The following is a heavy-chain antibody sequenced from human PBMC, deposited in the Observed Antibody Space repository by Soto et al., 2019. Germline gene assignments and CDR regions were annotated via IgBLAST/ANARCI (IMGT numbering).Heavy chain of an antibody. V-gene: IGHV3-30*18. CDR1: GFTFSSYG. CDR3: AKDGSGRYGRRYYYMDV. J-gene: IGHJ6*03. D-gene: IGHD3-10*01. Sequence: QVQLVESGGGVVQPGRSLRLSCAASGFTFSSYGMHWVRQAPGKGLEWVAVISYDGSNKYYADSVKGRFTISRDNSKNTLYLQMNSLRAEDTAVYYCAKDGSGRYGRRYYYMDVWGKGTTVTVSS. CDR2: ISYDGSNK.